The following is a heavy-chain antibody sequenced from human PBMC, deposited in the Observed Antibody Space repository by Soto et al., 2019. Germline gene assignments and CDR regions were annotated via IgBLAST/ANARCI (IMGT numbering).Heavy chain of an antibody. CDR1: RFTFSTYE. CDR2: ISSSGSSV. V-gene: IGHV3-48*03. CDR3: VRYCSSTLCNGVATRTFDY. Sequence: XVSLRLSCAASRFTFSTYEMHWVRQAPGKGLEWVSCISSSGSSVYYADSVKGRFTISRDNSRNSLYLQMNSLRDEDTALYYCVRYCSSTLCNGVATRTFDYWGQGALVTVPS. J-gene: IGHJ4*02. D-gene: IGHD5-12*01.